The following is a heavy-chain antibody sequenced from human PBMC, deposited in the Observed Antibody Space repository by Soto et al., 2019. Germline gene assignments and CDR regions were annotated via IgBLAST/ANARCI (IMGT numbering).Heavy chain of an antibody. CDR3: ANSYPDYYYGMDV. J-gene: IGHJ6*02. V-gene: IGHV3-30*18. CDR2: ISYDGSNK. CDR1: GFTFSSYG. Sequence: LRLSCAASGFTFSSYGMHWVRQAPGKGLEWVAVISYDGSNKYYADSVKGRFTISRDNSKNTLYLQMNSLRAEDTAVYYCANSYPDYYYGMDVWGQGTTVTVSS. D-gene: IGHD6-6*01.